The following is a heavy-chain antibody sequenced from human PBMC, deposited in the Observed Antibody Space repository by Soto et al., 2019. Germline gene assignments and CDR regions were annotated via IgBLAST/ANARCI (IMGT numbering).Heavy chain of an antibody. CDR2: INSDGSST. CDR1: GFTFTSYW. D-gene: IGHD2-15*01. CDR3: ARDQVVGRTGGYS. J-gene: IGHJ5*01. Sequence: EVQLVESGRGLVQPGGSLRLSCAASGFTFTSYWMHWVRQAPGKGLVWVSRINSDGSSTSDADSVKGRFTISIDNAKNALYQHMTSLRAEDTAVYDCARDQVVGRTGGYSGGQGALVTFSS. V-gene: IGHV3-74*01.